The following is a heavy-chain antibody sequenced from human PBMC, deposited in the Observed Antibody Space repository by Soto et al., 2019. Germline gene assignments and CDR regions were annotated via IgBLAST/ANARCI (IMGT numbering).Heavy chain of an antibody. CDR1: GGSFSGYY. Sequence: PSETLSLTCAVYGGSFSGYYWSWIRQPPGKGLEWIGEINHSGSTNYNPSLKSRVTISVDTPKNQFSLKLSSVTAADTAVYYCARGEFEAGVWSGYYSRLDVWGQGTTVTVSS. CDR3: ARGEFEAGVWSGYYSRLDV. V-gene: IGHV4-34*01. J-gene: IGHJ6*02. D-gene: IGHD3-3*01. CDR2: INHSGST.